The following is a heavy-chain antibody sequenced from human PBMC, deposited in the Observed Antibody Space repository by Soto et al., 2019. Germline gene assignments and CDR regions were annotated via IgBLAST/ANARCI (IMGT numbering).Heavy chain of an antibody. J-gene: IGHJ6*02. D-gene: IGHD3-16*01. CDR2: ISGSGGST. CDR3: AKRSGGGEEDIYYYYGMDV. CDR1: GFTFSSYA. V-gene: IGHV3-23*01. Sequence: GGSLRLSCAASGFTFSSYAMSWVRQAPGKGLEWVSAISGSGGSTYYADSVKGRFTISRDNSKNTLYLQMNSLRAEDTAVYYCAKRSGGGEEDIYYYYGMDVWGQGTTVTVSS.